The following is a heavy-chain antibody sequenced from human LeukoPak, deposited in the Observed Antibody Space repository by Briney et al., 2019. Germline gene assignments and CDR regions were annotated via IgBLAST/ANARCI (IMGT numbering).Heavy chain of an antibody. Sequence: ASVKVSCKASGYTFTGYYMHWVRQAPGQGLEWMGWINPNSGGTNYAQKFQGRVTMTRDTSISTAYMELSSLRSEDTAVYYCARIGGGSGSPPAWGQGTLVTVSS. J-gene: IGHJ4*02. CDR3: ARIGGGSGSPPA. CDR1: GYTFTGYY. V-gene: IGHV1-2*02. CDR2: INPNSGGT. D-gene: IGHD3-10*01.